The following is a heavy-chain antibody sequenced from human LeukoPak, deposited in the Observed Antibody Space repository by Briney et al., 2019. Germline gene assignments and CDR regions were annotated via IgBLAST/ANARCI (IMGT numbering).Heavy chain of an antibody. D-gene: IGHD3-22*01. CDR2: IDHTGST. Sequence: PSETLSLTCSVPADSITIYYWTWIRQSPGKGLEWIGYIDHTGSTNYSPSLNSRVTISRDTSKNHFSLRLSSLTAADTAVYYCARVRFFDSSVLTRKRSYYFDYWGQGTLVTVSS. CDR1: ADSITIYY. J-gene: IGHJ4*02. CDR3: ARVRFFDSSVLTRKRSYYFDY. V-gene: IGHV4-59*12.